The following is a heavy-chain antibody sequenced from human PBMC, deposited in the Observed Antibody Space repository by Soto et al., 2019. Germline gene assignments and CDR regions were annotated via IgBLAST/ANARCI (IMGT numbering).Heavy chain of an antibody. Sequence: QVQLVQSGAEVKKPGSSVKVSCKASGGTFSSYAISWVRQAPGQGLEWMGGIIPIFGTANYAQKFQGRVTITADESTSTAYMEPSSLRSEDTAVYYCARSEYYGSGSYTTFDPWGQGTLVTVSS. V-gene: IGHV1-69*01. J-gene: IGHJ5*02. CDR2: IIPIFGTA. CDR1: GGTFSSYA. D-gene: IGHD3-10*01. CDR3: ARSEYYGSGSYTTFDP.